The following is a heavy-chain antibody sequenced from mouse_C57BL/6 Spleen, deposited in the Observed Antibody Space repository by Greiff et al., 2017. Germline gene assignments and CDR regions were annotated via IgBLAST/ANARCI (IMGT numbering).Heavy chain of an antibody. V-gene: IGHV1-69*01. Sequence: QVQLQQPGAELVMPGASVKLSCKASGYTFTSYWMHWVKQRPGQGLEWIGELDPSDSYTNYNQKFKGKSTLTVDKSSSTAYMQLSSLTSEDSAVYYCARGTTVVRAMDYWGQGTSVTVSS. J-gene: IGHJ4*01. CDR1: GYTFTSYW. CDR3: ARGTTVVRAMDY. CDR2: LDPSDSYT. D-gene: IGHD1-1*01.